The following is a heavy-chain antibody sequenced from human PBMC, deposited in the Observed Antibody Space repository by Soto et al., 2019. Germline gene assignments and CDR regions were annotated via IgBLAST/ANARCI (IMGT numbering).Heavy chain of an antibody. V-gene: IGHV4-59*01. Sequence: SETLSLTCTVSGDSISNYYWSWIRQAPGKGLEWIGFIYHSGNTNYNPSLKSRVTMSIDTSKSQFSLKMNSVTAADTAVYYCARDQGIASSGPFDYWGPGTLVTVS. CDR2: IYHSGNT. CDR3: ARDQGIASSGPFDY. D-gene: IGHD6-13*01. J-gene: IGHJ4*02. CDR1: GDSISNYY.